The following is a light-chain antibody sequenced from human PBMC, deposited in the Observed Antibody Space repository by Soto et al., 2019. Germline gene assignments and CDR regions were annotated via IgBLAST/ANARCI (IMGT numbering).Light chain of an antibody. CDR3: QQRKHWPPIT. J-gene: IGKJ5*01. CDR1: QSVDKF. CDR2: DSS. V-gene: IGKV3-11*01. Sequence: EVELTQSPATLSLSPGETATLSCRASQSVDKFLAWYQHRPGQPPRLLMFDSSNRATGVPVRFSGSGSGTVFPLTIDSLEPEDSAVYYCQQRKHWPPITFGQGTRREIK.